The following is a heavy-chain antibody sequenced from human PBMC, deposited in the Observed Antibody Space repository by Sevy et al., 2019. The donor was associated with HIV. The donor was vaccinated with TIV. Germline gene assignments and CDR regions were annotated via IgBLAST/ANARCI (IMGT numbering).Heavy chain of an antibody. Sequence: SETLSLTCTVSGGSISTSDFYWGWIRQSPGKGLEWIGSIFNSGITYYNPSLKSRFTISVDTSKNQFSLRVSSVTAADTAVYYCARHRFAISYSAFDYWGQGALVTVSS. D-gene: IGHD2-21*01. CDR1: GGSISTSDFY. CDR2: IFNSGIT. J-gene: IGHJ4*02. V-gene: IGHV4-39*01. CDR3: ARHRFAISYSAFDY.